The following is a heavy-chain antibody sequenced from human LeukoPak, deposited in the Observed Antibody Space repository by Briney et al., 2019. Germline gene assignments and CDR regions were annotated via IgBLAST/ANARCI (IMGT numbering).Heavy chain of an antibody. CDR1: GGSISSYY. Sequence: SETLSLTCTVSGGSISSYYWSWIRQPPGKGLEWIGYIYYSGSTNYNPSLKSRVTISVDTSKNQFSLKLSSVTAADTAVYYCARPRSIAARPVAFDIWGQGTLVTVSS. V-gene: IGHV4-59*12. D-gene: IGHD6-6*01. CDR2: IYYSGST. CDR3: ARPRSIAARPVAFDI. J-gene: IGHJ4*02.